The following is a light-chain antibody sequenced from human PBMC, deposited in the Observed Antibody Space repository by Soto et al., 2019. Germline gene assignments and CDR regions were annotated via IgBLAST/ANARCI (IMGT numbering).Light chain of an antibody. CDR2: GAS. Sequence: EIVLTQSPGTLSLSPGDRATLSCRASQSVSSNYLAWYQQKPGQAPRLLIYGASSRATGIPDRFSGSGSGTDLPLPISGVELKVFAVFYCRGYGPSLPLTSGGGTRV. J-gene: IGKJ4*01. CDR3: RGYGPSLPLT. V-gene: IGKV3-20*01. CDR1: QSVSSNY.